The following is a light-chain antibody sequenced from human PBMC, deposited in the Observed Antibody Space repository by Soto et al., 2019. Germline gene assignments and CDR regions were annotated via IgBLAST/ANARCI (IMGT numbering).Light chain of an antibody. CDR3: QQYNSYWT. V-gene: IGKV1-5*01. Sequence: DIQMTQSPSSLSDSVGDRVTITCRSSQTISSWLAWYQQKPGKAPNLLIYDASTLESGVPSRFSGSGSGSEFTLTISSLQPDDFATYYCQQYNSYWTFGQGTKVDIK. CDR1: QTISSW. J-gene: IGKJ1*01. CDR2: DAS.